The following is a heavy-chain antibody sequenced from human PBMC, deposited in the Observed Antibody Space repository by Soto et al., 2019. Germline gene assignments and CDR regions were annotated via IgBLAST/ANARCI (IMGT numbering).Heavy chain of an antibody. J-gene: IGHJ6*02. D-gene: IGHD3-9*01. CDR3: AREFYDILTGSLDGMDV. CDR2: IYYSGST. V-gene: IGHV4-31*03. Sequence: SETLSLTCTVSGGSISSGGYYWSWIRQHPGKGLEWIGYIYYSGSTYYNPSLKSRVTISVDTSKNQSSLKLSSVTAADTAVYYCAREFYDILTGSLDGMDVWGQGTTVTVSS. CDR1: GGSISSGGYY.